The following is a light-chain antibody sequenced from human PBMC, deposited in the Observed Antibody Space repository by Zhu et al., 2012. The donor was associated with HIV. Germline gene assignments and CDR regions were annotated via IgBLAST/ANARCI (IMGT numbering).Light chain of an antibody. CDR3: QQYDAWPET. Sequence: DIQMPQSPSTLSASVGGTVTITCRASQSIPNWVAWYQQRPGEAPKLLIYKASRLQSGVPSRFSGSGSGTEYTLTITSLQPEDFAIYYCQQYDAWPETFGQGPRWKSN. V-gene: IGKV1-5*03. CDR2: KAS. J-gene: IGKJ1*01. CDR1: QSIPNW.